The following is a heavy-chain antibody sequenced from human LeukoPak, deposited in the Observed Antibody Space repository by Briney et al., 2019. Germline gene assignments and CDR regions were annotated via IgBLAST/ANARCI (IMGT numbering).Heavy chain of an antibody. CDR3: ACEGYSSLPIF. CDR1: GGSISSSNW. Sequence: SETLSLTCAVSGGSISSSNWWSWVRQPPGKGLEWIGEIYHSGSTNYNPSLKSRVTISVDKSKSQFSLKLSSVTAADTAVYYCACEGYSSLPIFWGQGTMVTVSS. J-gene: IGHJ3*01. D-gene: IGHD5-18*01. CDR2: IYHSGST. V-gene: IGHV4-4*02.